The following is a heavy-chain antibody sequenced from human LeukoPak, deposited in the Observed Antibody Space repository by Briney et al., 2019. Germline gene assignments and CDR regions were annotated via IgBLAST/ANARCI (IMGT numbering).Heavy chain of an antibody. CDR1: GFNFSSAW. CDR2: IKNKTEGGTT. V-gene: IGHV3-15*05. J-gene: IGHJ4*02. Sequence: PGGSLRLSCAASGFNFSSAWMTWVRQAPGKGLEWVGRIKNKTEGGTTDYAAPVKGRFTISRDDSANMLYLQMNSLKIEGTAVYYCTTRKSIWGQGTLVTVSS. CDR3: TTRKSI. D-gene: IGHD2-21*01.